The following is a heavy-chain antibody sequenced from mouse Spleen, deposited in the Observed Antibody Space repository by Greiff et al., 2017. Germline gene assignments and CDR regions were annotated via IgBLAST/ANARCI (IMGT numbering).Heavy chain of an antibody. CDR3: ARGDYYGWYFDV. J-gene: IGHJ1*01. Sequence: EVQRVESGGGLVKLGGSLKLSCAASGFTFSSYAMSWVRQTPEKRLEWVATISSGGGNTYYPDSVKGRFTISRDNAKNTLYLQMSSLKSEDTAMYYCARGDYYGWYFDVWGAGTTVTVSS. CDR2: ISSGGGNT. D-gene: IGHD1-1*02. CDR1: GFTFSSYA. V-gene: IGHV5-9-3*01.